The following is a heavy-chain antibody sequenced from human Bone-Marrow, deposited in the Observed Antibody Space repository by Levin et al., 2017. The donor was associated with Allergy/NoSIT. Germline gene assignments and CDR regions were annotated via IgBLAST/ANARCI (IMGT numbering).Heavy chain of an antibody. J-gene: IGHJ4*02. CDR3: ARPTGYSSSWYAGY. V-gene: IGHV3-7*04. CDR2: IKQDGSEK. CDR1: GFTFSSYW. D-gene: IGHD6-13*01. Sequence: GGSLRLSCAASGFTFSSYWMSWVRQAPGKGLEWVANIKQDGSEKYYVDSVKGRFTISRDNAKNSLYLQMNSLRAEDTAVYYCARPTGYSSSWYAGYWGQGTLVTVSS.